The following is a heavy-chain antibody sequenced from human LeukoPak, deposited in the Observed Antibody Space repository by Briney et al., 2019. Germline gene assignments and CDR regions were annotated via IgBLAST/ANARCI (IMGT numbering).Heavy chain of an antibody. CDR1: GGSISSSSYY. V-gene: IGHV4-39*07. CDR3: ARVNMAAPGLTFAP. CDR2: IYYSGST. Sequence: SETLSLTCTVSGGSISSSSYYWGWIRQPPGKGLEWIGSIYYSGSTYYNPSLKSRVTISVDTSKNQFSLKLSSVTAADTAVYYCARVNMAAPGLTFAPWGKGTLVTFSS. D-gene: IGHD6-13*01. J-gene: IGHJ5*02.